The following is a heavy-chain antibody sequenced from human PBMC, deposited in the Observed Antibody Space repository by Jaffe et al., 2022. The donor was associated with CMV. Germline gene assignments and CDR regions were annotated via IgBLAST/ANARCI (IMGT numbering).Heavy chain of an antibody. Sequence: EVQLVESGGGLVQPGGSLRLSCAASGFTFSSYWMHWVRQAPGKGLVWVSRINSDGSSTSYADSVKGRFTISRDNAKNTLYLQMNSLRAEDTAVYYCARGFLVAGPYYFDYWGQGTLVTVSS. CDR2: INSDGSST. J-gene: IGHJ4*02. D-gene: IGHD6-19*01. CDR3: ARGFLVAGPYYFDY. CDR1: GFTFSSYW. V-gene: IGHV3-74*01.